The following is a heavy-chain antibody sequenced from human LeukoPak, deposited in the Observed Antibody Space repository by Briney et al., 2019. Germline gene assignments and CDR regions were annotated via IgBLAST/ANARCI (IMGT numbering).Heavy chain of an antibody. Sequence: GGSLRLSCAASGLTFSGSATHWVRQASGKGRDWVGRVRIKANNYATAYAASVKGRFTISRDDSKNTAYLQMNSLKTEDTAVYYCARDSGYYSVDAFDIWGQGTMVTVSS. CDR2: VRIKANNYAT. J-gene: IGHJ3*02. CDR1: GLTFSGSA. V-gene: IGHV3-73*01. D-gene: IGHD3-22*01. CDR3: ARDSGYYSVDAFDI.